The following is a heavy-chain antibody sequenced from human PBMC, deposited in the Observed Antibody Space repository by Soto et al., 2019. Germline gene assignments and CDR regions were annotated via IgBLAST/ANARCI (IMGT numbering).Heavy chain of an antibody. CDR1: GNTFTNYG. CDR3: ARGPDPTYFDY. CDR2: INVYNGKT. J-gene: IGHJ4*02. Sequence: QVQLVQSGGEVAKPGASVKVSCKASGNTFTNYGINWVRQAPGLGLEWMGWINVYNGKTNYAQKFQARVTMTTDTSTNSVYMELRSLRSDDTAVYYCARGPDPTYFDYWGQGTLVIVSS. V-gene: IGHV1-18*01.